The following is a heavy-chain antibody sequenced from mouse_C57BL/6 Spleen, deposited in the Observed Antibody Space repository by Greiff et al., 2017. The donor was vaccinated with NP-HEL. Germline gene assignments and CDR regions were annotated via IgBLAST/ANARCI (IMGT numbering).Heavy chain of an antibody. CDR1: GYTFTSYW. J-gene: IGHJ2*01. Sequence: VQLKESGTVLARPGASVKMSCKTSGYTFTSYWMHWVKQRPGQGLEWIGAIYPGNSDTSYNQKFKGKAKLTAVTSASTAYMELSSLTNEDSAVYYCTRSNPDGYCGYWGQGTTLTVSS. CDR3: TRSNPDGYCGY. D-gene: IGHD2-3*01. V-gene: IGHV1-5*01. CDR2: IYPGNSDT.